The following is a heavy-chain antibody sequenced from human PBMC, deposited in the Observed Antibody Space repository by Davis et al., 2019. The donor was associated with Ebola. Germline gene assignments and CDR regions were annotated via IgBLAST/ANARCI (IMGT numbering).Heavy chain of an antibody. CDR2: INQDGSDQ. J-gene: IGHJ4*02. D-gene: IGHD2-21*02. Sequence: GESLKISCAASGFSFSSYWLSWVRQAPGKGLEWVANINQDGSDQQYVGSVKGRFTVSRDNAKNTLYLQMNSLRAEDTAVYYCAKSLVTMTTYWGQGTLVTVSS. CDR3: AKSLVTMTTY. CDR1: GFSFSSYW. V-gene: IGHV3-7*01.